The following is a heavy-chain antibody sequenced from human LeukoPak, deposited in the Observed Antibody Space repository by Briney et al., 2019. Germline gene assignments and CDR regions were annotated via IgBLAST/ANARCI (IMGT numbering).Heavy chain of an antibody. D-gene: IGHD3-3*01. CDR1: GYTFTGYY. V-gene: IGHV1-2*02. CDR3: ARDSIRGVRLLDY. CDR2: ISPDSGGT. J-gene: IGHJ4*02. Sequence: ASVKVSCKASGYTFTGYYMHWVRQAPGQGPEWMGWISPDSGGTNYAQKFQGRVTVTGDSSISTAYMELTGLRSDDTAIYYCARDSIRGVRLLDYWGQGTLVTVSS.